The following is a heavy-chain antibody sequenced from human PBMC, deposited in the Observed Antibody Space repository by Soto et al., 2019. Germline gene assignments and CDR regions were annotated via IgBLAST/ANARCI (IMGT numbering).Heavy chain of an antibody. Sequence: SETLSLTCAVYGGSFSGYYWSWIRQPPGKGLEWIGEINPRGSTNYNPSLKSRVTISVDTSKNQFSLKLTSVTATDTAVYYCARGLPGRSSSWYHSWSQGTPVTVSS. J-gene: IGHJ5*01. D-gene: IGHD6-13*01. CDR3: ARGLPGRSSSWYHS. CDR2: INPRGST. CDR1: GGSFSGYY. V-gene: IGHV4-34*01.